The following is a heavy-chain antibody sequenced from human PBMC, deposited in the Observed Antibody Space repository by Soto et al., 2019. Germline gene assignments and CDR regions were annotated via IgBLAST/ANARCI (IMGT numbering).Heavy chain of an antibody. J-gene: IGHJ5*02. V-gene: IGHV3-23*01. D-gene: IGHD2-15*01. CDR1: GFTFSSYA. Sequence: EVQLLESGGGLVQPGGSLRLSCAASGFTFSSYAMSWVRQAPGKGLEWVSAISGSGGSTYYADSVKGRFTISRDNSKNTLYLLMNSLRAEDTAIYYCAKVGFIVVVVAAHNWFDPWGQGTLVTVSS. CDR2: ISGSGGST. CDR3: AKVGFIVVVVAAHNWFDP.